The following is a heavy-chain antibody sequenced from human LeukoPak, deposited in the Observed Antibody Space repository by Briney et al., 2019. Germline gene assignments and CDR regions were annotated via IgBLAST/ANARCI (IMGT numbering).Heavy chain of an antibody. Sequence: PSQTLSLTCSVSGGSISSGSYYWSWIRQPAGKGLEWIGRIYSSGNTNYNPSLKTRVTMSVDTSKNQFSLKLSSVTAADTAVYYCARGTYYDFSSEVPAFDRWGQGTLVIVSS. CDR3: ARGTYYDFSSEVPAFDR. CDR2: IYSSGNT. D-gene: IGHD3-3*01. V-gene: IGHV4-61*02. J-gene: IGHJ4*02. CDR1: GGSISSGSYY.